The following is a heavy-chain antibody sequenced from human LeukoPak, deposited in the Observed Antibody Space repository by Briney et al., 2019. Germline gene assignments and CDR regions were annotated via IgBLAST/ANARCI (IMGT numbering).Heavy chain of an antibody. CDR1: GGSISSSSYY. D-gene: IGHD5-18*01. V-gene: IGHV4-39*01. CDR2: IYYSGST. J-gene: IGHJ4*02. Sequence: SETLSFTCTVSGGSISSSSYYWGWIRQPPGKGLEWIGSIYYSGSTYYNPSLKSRVTISVDTSKNQFSLKLSSVTAADTAVYYCARGVDVDTAMAAYFDYWGQGTLVTVSS. CDR3: ARGVDVDTAMAAYFDY.